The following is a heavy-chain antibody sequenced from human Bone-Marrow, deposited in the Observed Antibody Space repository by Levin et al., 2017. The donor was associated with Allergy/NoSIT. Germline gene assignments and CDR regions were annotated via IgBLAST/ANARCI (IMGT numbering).Heavy chain of an antibody. J-gene: IGHJ3*02. Sequence: PGGSLRLSCAASGFTFDDYGMDWVRQVPGKGLEWVSGINWNGNNKEYADSVKGRFTITRDNANNSLYLQMNSLRAEDTAFYYCTKNGFVMSAYYGFDIWGQGILVIVSS. CDR3: TKNGFVMSAYYGFDI. CDR1: GFTFDDYG. D-gene: IGHD3-16*01. CDR2: INWNGNNK. V-gene: IGHV3-9*01.